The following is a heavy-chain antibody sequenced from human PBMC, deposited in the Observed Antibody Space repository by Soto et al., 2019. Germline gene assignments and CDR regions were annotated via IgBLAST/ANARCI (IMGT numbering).Heavy chain of an antibody. V-gene: IGHV4-31*03. J-gene: IGHJ6*02. D-gene: IGHD1-26*01. CDR3: ARDKLLVGAKSLSYYYYGMDV. CDR1: GGSISSGGYY. CDR2: IYYSGST. Sequence: SETLSLTCTVSGGSISSGGYYWSWIRQHPGKGLEWIGYIYYSGSTYYNPSPKSRVTISVDTSKNQFSLKLSSVTAADTAVYYCARDKLLVGAKSLSYYYYGMDVWGQGTTVTVSS.